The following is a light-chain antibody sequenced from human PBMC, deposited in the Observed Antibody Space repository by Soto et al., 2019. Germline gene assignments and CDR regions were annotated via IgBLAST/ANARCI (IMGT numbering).Light chain of an antibody. J-gene: IGKJ1*01. CDR1: QRVGSSY. CDR3: QQYGNSPWT. V-gene: IGKV3-20*01. CDR2: GAS. Sequence: EIVLTQSPGALSLSRGERTTLSCRASQRVGSSYLAWYQHKPDQAPRLLIYGASGRATGTPDRFSGSGSGTDFSLTISRLEPEDFAVYYCQQYGNSPWTFGQGTKVDI.